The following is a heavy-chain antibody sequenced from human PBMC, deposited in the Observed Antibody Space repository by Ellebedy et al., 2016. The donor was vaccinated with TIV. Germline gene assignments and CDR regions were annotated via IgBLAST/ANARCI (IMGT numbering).Heavy chain of an antibody. J-gene: IGHJ4*02. CDR3: TTRIMHHFDH. V-gene: IGHV3-23*01. Sequence: GGSLRLXXAASGFTLNKYGMSWVRQVPGKGLEWVSSISDSGIRTYYADSVNGRFAISRDNSKATLFLHMNNLRAEDTATYYCTTRIMHHFDHWGLGSLVTVSS. CDR2: ISDSGIRT. D-gene: IGHD5-12*01. CDR1: GFTLNKYG.